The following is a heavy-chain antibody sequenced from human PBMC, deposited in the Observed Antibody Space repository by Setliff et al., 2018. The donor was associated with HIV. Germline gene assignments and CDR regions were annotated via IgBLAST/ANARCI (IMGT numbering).Heavy chain of an antibody. Sequence: GASVKVSCKASGYTFSSHAINWVRQAPGQGLEWMGWISTNTGNPTYAQGFTGRFVFSLDTSVTTAYVQIISLEAEDTAVYYCARDSPLAFDYWGQGTLVTVSS. D-gene: IGHD3-16*01. CDR1: GYTFSSHA. V-gene: IGHV7-4-1*02. J-gene: IGHJ4*02. CDR2: ISTNTGNP. CDR3: ARDSPLAFDY.